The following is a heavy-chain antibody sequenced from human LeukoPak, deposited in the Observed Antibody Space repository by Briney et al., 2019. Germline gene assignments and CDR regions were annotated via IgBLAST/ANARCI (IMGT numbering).Heavy chain of an antibody. D-gene: IGHD4-17*01. J-gene: IGHJ4*02. CDR2: IDDDGKP. Sequence: GGSLRLSCTASGLSVSGNYWHWVRQAPGRGLEWVSIIDDDGKPLYTKSVKGSLTFSRDKSKNTFYLHMNSLRAEDTAVYFCTYGDYPLTYWGQGTLVTVSS. CDR1: GLSVSGNY. CDR3: TYGDYPLTY. V-gene: IGHV3-66*01.